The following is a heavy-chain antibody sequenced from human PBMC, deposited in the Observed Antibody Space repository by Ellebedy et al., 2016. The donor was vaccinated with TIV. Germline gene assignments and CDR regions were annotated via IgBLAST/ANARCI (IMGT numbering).Heavy chain of an antibody. D-gene: IGHD5-24*01. V-gene: IGHV4-59*01. Sequence: SETLSLTCTVSGGSIGTYYWHWLRQPPGRRLEWIAYIHHSGTTNYNPSLQSRGTISLDTSTNQFSLKLSSVTAADTAVYYCAREGMDGYNFFDYWGRGTLVTVSS. CDR3: AREGMDGYNFFDY. CDR1: GGSIGTYY. J-gene: IGHJ4*02. CDR2: IHHSGTT.